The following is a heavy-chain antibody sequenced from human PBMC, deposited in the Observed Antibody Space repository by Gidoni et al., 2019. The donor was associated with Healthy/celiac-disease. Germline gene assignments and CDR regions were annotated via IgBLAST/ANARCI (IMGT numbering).Heavy chain of an antibody. V-gene: IGHV3-21*01. CDR3: ARDPFSIVGATRVWFDP. CDR1: GFTFSSYS. Sequence: EVQLVESGGGLVKPGGSLRLSCAASGFTFSSYSMNWVRQAPGKGLEWVSSISSSSSYIYYADSVKGRFTISRDNAKNSLYLQMNSLRAEDTAVYYCARDPFSIVGATRVWFDPWGQGTLVTVSS. J-gene: IGHJ5*02. D-gene: IGHD1-26*01. CDR2: ISSSSSYI.